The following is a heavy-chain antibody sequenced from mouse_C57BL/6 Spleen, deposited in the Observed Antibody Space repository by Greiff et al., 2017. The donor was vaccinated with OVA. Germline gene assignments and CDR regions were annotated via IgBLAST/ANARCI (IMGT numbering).Heavy chain of an antibody. D-gene: IGHD1-1*01. J-gene: IGHJ1*03. V-gene: IGHV1-52*01. CDR2: IDPSDSET. CDR3: ARSGVVASYWYFDV. Sequence: VQLQQPGAELVRPGSSVKLSCKASGYNFTSYWMHWVTQRPIQGLEWIGNIDPSDSETHYNQKFKDKATLTVDKSSSTAYMQLSSLTSEDSAVYYCARSGVVASYWYFDVWGTGTTVTVSS. CDR1: GYNFTSYW.